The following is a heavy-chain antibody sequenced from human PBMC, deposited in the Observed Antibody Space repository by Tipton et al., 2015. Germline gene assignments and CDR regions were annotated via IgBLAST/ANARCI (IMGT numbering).Heavy chain of an antibody. CDR1: GFTSSSYA. CDR3: AKGSSGRYFDY. Sequence: SLRLSCAASGFTSSSYAMNWVRQAPGKGLEWVSSISSSSSYIYYADSVKGRFTISRDNSANTLYVQMNSLRAGDTAVYYCAKGSSGRYFDYWGHGTLVTVSS. V-gene: IGHV3-21*04. J-gene: IGHJ4*01. D-gene: IGHD3-10*01. CDR2: ISSSSSYI.